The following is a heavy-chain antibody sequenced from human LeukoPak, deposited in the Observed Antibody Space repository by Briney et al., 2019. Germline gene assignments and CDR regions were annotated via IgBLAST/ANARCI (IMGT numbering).Heavy chain of an antibody. D-gene: IGHD3-10*02. V-gene: IGHV4-39*07. Sequence: SETLSLTCTVSGGSVNSGTYYWGWIRQPPGKGLEWIGSIYYSGSTYYNPSLKSRVTISVDTSKNQFSLKLSSVTAADTAVYYCASLFGELSDGMDVWGQGTTVTVSS. CDR3: ASLFGELSDGMDV. CDR1: GGSVNSGTYY. CDR2: IYYSGST. J-gene: IGHJ6*02.